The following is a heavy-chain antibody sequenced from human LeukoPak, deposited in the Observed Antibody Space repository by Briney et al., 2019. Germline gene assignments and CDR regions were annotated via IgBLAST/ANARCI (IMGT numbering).Heavy chain of an antibody. CDR3: AKRGRFLAWLTNYFDY. D-gene: IGHD3-3*01. CDR1: GFTFSSYA. V-gene: IGHV3-23*01. J-gene: IGHJ4*02. CDR2: ISGSGGST. Sequence: GGSLRLSCAASGFTFSSYAMSWVRQAPGKGLEWVSAISGSGGSTYYADSVKGRFTISRDNSKNTLYLQMNSLRAEDTAVYYCAKRGRFLAWLTNYFDYWGQGTLVTVSS.